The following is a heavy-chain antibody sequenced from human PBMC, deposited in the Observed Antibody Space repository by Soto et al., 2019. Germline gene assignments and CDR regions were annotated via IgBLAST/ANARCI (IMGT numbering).Heavy chain of an antibody. CDR2: INPNSGGT. Sequence: GSVKVSCKASGYTFTGYYMHWVRQAPGQGLEWMGWINPNSGGTNYAQKFQGRVTMTRDTSISTAYMELSRLRSDDTAVYYCARDRDYDILTGYYVDYWGQGTLVTVSS. CDR1: GYTFTGYY. J-gene: IGHJ4*02. D-gene: IGHD3-9*01. CDR3: ARDRDYDILTGYYVDY. V-gene: IGHV1-2*02.